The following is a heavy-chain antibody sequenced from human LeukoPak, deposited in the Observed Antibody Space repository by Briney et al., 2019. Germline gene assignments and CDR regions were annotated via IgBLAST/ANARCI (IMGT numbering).Heavy chain of an antibody. CDR2: IYYSGST. Sequence: SETLSLTCTVSGGSISSYYWSWIRQPPGKGLEWIGYIYYSGSTNYNPSLKSRVTISVDTSKNQFSLKLSSVTAADTAVYCCARTYYYDDNWFDPWGQGTLVTVSS. CDR1: GGSISSYY. CDR3: ARTYYYDDNWFDP. D-gene: IGHD3-22*01. J-gene: IGHJ5*02. V-gene: IGHV4-59*01.